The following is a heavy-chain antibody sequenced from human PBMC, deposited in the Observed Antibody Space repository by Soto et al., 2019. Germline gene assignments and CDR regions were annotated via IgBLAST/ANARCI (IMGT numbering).Heavy chain of an antibody. J-gene: IGHJ4*02. Sequence: QVQLVESGGGVVQPGTSLRLSCAASGFIFKNYGMQWVRQAPGKGLEWVAVIWHDGKNYGYADSVKGRFTVSRDNRKNTLYLQMNSLRAEDTAVYYCARDPGKTEAMDHWGRGTLVTVSS. CDR3: ARDPGKTEAMDH. CDR1: GFIFKNYG. V-gene: IGHV3-33*01. CDR2: IWHDGKNY.